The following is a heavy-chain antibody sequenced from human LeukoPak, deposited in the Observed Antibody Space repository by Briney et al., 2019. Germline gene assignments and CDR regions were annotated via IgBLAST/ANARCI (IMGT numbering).Heavy chain of an antibody. J-gene: IGHJ4*02. CDR3: ASQLLPITIFGVVSPYFDY. D-gene: IGHD3-3*01. V-gene: IGHV4-39*01. CDR1: GGSISSSSYY. CDR2: IYYGGST. Sequence: SETLSLTCTVSGGSISSSSYYWGWIRQPPGKGLEWIGNIYYGGSTYYNPSLKSRVTISADTSKNQFSLKLSSVTAADTAVYYCASQLLPITIFGVVSPYFDYWGQGTLVTVSS.